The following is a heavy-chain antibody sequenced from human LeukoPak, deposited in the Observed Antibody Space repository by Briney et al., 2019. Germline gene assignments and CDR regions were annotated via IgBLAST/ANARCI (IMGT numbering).Heavy chain of an antibody. J-gene: IGHJ2*01. Sequence: GGSLRLSCAASGFTFSIYWMHWVRQTPGKGLVWVSRINGDGSNTNYADSVKGRFTISRDNAKNTLYLQMNSLRAEGTAVYYCARDIYGYFDLWGRGTLVTVSS. D-gene: IGHD3-16*01. CDR2: INGDGSNT. CDR1: GFTFSIYW. V-gene: IGHV3-74*01. CDR3: ARDIYGYFDL.